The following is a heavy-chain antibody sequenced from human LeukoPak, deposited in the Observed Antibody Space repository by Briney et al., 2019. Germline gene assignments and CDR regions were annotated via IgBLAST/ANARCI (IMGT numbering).Heavy chain of an antibody. CDR3: AREGYSYGLNWFDP. CDR2: ISAYNGNT. CDR1: GYTFTSYG. Sequence: ASVKVSCKASGYTFTSYGISWVRQAPGQGLEWMGWISAYNGNTNYAQKLQGRVTMTTDTSTSTAYMELRSLRSDDTSVYYCAREGYSYGLNWFDPWGQGTLVTVSS. J-gene: IGHJ5*02. D-gene: IGHD5-18*01. V-gene: IGHV1-18*01.